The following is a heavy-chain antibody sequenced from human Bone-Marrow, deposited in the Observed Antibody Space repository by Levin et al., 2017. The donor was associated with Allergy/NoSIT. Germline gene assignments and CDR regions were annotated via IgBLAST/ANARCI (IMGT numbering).Heavy chain of an antibody. J-gene: IGHJ4*02. V-gene: IGHV3-21*01. Sequence: NPGGFLRLSCAVSGFSFSSYSMNWVRQAPGKGLEWVASVSSSGDYTYYADSLKGRFTISRDNTKNSLFLQMNSLRVEDTAVYYCARDLSYSSSTPLEAWKLWGQGTLVTVSS. D-gene: IGHD6-19*01. CDR1: GFSFSSYS. CDR2: VSSSGDYT. CDR3: ARDLSYSSSTPLEAWKL.